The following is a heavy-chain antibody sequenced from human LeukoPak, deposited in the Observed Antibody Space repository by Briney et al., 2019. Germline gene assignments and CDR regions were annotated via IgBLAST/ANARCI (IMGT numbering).Heavy chain of an antibody. CDR3: ARLLRIQLWSQNLDY. Sequence: GESLKISCKGSGYSFTNYWIGWVRQMPGKGLEWMGIIYLGDSDTRYSPSFQGQVTISADKSISTAYLQWSSLKASDSAMYYCARLLRIQLWSQNLDYWGQGTLVTVSS. CDR1: GYSFTNYW. J-gene: IGHJ4*02. D-gene: IGHD5-18*01. V-gene: IGHV5-51*01. CDR2: IYLGDSDT.